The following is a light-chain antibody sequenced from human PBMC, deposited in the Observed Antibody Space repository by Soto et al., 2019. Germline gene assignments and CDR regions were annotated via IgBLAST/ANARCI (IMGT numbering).Light chain of an antibody. Sequence: EIVLTQSPDTLSLSSGERATLSCRASQRISNYYLAWYHQKPGQAPRLLIYGASSRATGVPDRFSGSGSGTDFTLTISLLEREDFAVYYCQQYGSSPLTFGGGTKVEIK. CDR2: GAS. V-gene: IGKV3-20*01. CDR1: QRISNYY. CDR3: QQYGSSPLT. J-gene: IGKJ4*01.